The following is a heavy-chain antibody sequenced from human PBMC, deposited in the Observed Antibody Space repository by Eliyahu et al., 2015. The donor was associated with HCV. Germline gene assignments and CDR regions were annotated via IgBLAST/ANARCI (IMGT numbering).Heavy chain of an antibody. Sequence: QVQLVQSGAEVKKPGSSVKVSCKASGGTFSTYAXSWVRQAPGQGLEWMGRIIHSLGVTKFAPKFQGRVTITADKSTSTAYMELSSLRSEDTAVYFCARDSAHSSGYVSAYWGQGTQVTVSS. CDR1: GGTFSTYA. CDR3: ARDSAHSSGYVSAY. J-gene: IGHJ4*02. CDR2: IIHSLGVT. V-gene: IGHV1-69*04. D-gene: IGHD3-22*01.